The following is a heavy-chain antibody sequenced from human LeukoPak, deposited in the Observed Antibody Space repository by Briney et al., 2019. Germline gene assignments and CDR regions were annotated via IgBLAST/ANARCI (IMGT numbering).Heavy chain of an antibody. CDR3: AKESGALGAPLYDY. Sequence: GGSLRLSCVASGFIFRNYAMSWVRQAPGEGLKWVSGISDNGGGTYYADSVKGRFTISRDNSKNMSYLQMNSLRAEDTAVYYCAKESGALGAPLYDYWGQGILVTGSS. J-gene: IGHJ4*02. CDR1: GFIFRNYA. CDR2: ISDNGGGT. V-gene: IGHV3-23*01. D-gene: IGHD4/OR15-4a*01.